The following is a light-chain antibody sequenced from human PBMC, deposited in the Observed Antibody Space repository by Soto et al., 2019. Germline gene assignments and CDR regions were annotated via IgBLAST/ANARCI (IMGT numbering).Light chain of an antibody. Sequence: DIQMTQSPSSLSASVGDRVTITCRASQSISSYLNWYQQKPGKAPKLLIYAASSLQSGVPSRFSGSGSGTDFTLTISSLQSEDFATYYCQQSYSTPPELTFGVGTKVEIK. CDR2: AAS. CDR1: QSISSY. J-gene: IGKJ4*01. V-gene: IGKV1-39*01. CDR3: QQSYSTPPELT.